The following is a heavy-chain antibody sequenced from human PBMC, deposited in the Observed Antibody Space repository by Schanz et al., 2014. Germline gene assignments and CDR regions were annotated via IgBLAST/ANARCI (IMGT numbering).Heavy chain of an antibody. J-gene: IGHJ4*02. CDR1: GFTFSSYA. CDR2: ISGSGGST. Sequence: EVQLLESGGGLVQPGGSLRLSCAASGFTFSSYAMSWVRQAPGKGLEWVSAISGSGGSTYYADSVKGRFTISRDNAKNTLYLQMNSLRAEDTAVYYCVRDTDYHFDYWGQGTLVTVSS. V-gene: IGHV3-23*01. D-gene: IGHD4-17*01. CDR3: VRDTDYHFDY.